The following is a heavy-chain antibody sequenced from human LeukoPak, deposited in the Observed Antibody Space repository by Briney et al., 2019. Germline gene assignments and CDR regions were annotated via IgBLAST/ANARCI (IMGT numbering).Heavy chain of an antibody. CDR2: IRYDGSNK. CDR3: AKESRQYQLLHLNWFDP. V-gene: IGHV3-30*02. CDR1: GFTFSSYG. J-gene: IGHJ5*02. D-gene: IGHD2-2*01. Sequence: PGGSLRLSCAASGFTFSSYGMHWVRQAPGKGLEWVAFIRYDGSNKYYADSVKGRFTISRDNSKNTLYLQMNSLRAEDTAVYYCAKESRQYQLLHLNWFDPWGQGTLVTVSS.